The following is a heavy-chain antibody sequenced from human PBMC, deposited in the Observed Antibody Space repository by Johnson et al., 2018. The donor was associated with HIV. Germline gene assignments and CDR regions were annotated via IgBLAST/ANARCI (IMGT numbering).Heavy chain of an antibody. D-gene: IGHD7-27*01. CDR2: ISYDGSNK. Sequence: QMLLVESGGGVVQPGRSLRLSCAASGFTFSSYAMHWVRQAPGKWLEWVAVISYDGSNKYYADSVKGRFTISRDNSKNTLYLQMNSLRAEDTAVYYCARSNWAHFDAFDIWGQGTMVTVSS. CDR1: GFTFSSYA. CDR3: ARSNWAHFDAFDI. V-gene: IGHV3-30*04. J-gene: IGHJ3*02.